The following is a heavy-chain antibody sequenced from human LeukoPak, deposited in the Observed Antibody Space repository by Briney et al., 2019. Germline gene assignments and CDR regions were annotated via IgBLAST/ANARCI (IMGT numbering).Heavy chain of an antibody. CDR3: GNQFIPDYGSASSFDY. D-gene: IGHD3-10*01. CDR2: IYYSGST. V-gene: IGHV4-39*01. Sequence: SETLSLTCTVSGGSFSSTSFYWGWIRQPPGKGLEWVGSIYYSGSTYYNPSLKGRVTISVDTSKIQFSLKLSSVTAADTAVYYYGNQFIPDYGSASSFDYWGQGTLVTVSS. J-gene: IGHJ4*02. CDR1: GGSFSSTSFY.